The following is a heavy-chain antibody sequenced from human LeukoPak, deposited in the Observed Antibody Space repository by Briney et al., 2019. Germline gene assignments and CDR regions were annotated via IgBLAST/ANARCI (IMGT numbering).Heavy chain of an antibody. CDR3: ARDAPYSSGWYGERDY. Sequence: GGSLRLSCAASGFTFSSSAMSWVRQAPGKGLEWVAVISYDGSNKYYADSVKGRFTISRDNSKNSLYLQMNSLRAEDTAVYYCARDAPYSSGWYGERDYWGQGTLVTVSS. V-gene: IGHV3-30-3*01. J-gene: IGHJ4*02. D-gene: IGHD6-19*01. CDR1: GFTFSSSA. CDR2: ISYDGSNK.